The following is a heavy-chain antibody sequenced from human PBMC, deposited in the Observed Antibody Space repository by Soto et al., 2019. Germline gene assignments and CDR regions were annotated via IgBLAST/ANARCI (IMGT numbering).Heavy chain of an antibody. CDR3: AKPPAITANYEGFYYYGLDV. Sequence: YADSVKGRFTVSRDNSKNTIHLQMNSLRSEDTAVFFCAKPPAITANYEGFYYYGLDVWGLGTTVTVSS. D-gene: IGHD1-7*01. J-gene: IGHJ6*02. V-gene: IGHV3-30*02.